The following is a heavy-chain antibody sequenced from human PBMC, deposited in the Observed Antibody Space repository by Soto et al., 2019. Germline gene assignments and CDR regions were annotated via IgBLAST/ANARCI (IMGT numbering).Heavy chain of an antibody. CDR3: TTLGV. Sequence: QAQLVQSGAVVKKPGSSVVVSCKASGITFVSFIISWVRQAPGQGLEWMGKTAPMIKHTFYARRFKGRVTITADTFANTVYIELTDLRFVDTAVYYCTTLGVWGQGTPVTVSS. J-gene: IGHJ3*01. CDR1: GITFVSFI. V-gene: IGHV1-69*02. CDR2: TAPMIKHT.